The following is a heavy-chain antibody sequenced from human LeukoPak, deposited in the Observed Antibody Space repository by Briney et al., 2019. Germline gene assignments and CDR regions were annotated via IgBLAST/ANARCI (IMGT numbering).Heavy chain of an antibody. V-gene: IGHV3-30*02. Sequence: GGSLRLSCAASGFTFSSYGMHWVRQAPGKGLEWVAFIRYDGSNKYYADSVKGRFTISRNNSKNTLYLQMNSLRAADTAVYYCAKDGGSRRYYYYYGMDVWGQGTTVTVSS. J-gene: IGHJ6*02. CDR3: AKDGGSRRYYYYYGMDV. CDR2: IRYDGSNK. CDR1: GFTFSSYG. D-gene: IGHD2-2*01.